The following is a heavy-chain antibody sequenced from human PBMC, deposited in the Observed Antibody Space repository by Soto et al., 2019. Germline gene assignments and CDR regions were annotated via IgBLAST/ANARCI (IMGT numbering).Heavy chain of an antibody. V-gene: IGHV5-10-1*01. CDR1: GYSCTGYW. CDR2: IDPSDSYT. D-gene: IGHD4-17*01. CDR3: ARHDTVTTFYYYYYYGMDV. J-gene: IGHJ6*02. Sequence: XESLKISCKCSGYSCTGYWISWVRQMPGKGLEWMGRIDPSDSYTNYSPSFQGHVTISADKSISTAYLQWSSLKASDTAMYYCARHDTVTTFYYYYYYGMDVWGQGTTVTVSS.